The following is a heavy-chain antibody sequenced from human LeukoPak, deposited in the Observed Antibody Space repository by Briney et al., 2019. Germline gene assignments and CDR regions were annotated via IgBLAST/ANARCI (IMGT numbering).Heavy chain of an antibody. J-gene: IGHJ6*02. CDR1: GYTFTSYG. V-gene: IGHV1-18*01. CDR2: ISAYNGNT. CDR3: ARRGSYYTYYYGMDV. D-gene: IGHD1-26*01. Sequence: ASVKVSCKASGYTFTSYGISWVRQAPGRGLEWMGWISAYNGNTNYAQKLQGRVTMTTDTSTSTAYMELRSLRSDDTAVYYCARRGSYYTYYYGMDVWGQGTTVTVSS.